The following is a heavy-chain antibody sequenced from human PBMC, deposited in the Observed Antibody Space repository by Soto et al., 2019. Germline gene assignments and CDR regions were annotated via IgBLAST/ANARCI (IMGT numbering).Heavy chain of an antibody. CDR1: GYTFTSYY. Sequence: GASVKVSCKASGYTFTSYYMHWVRQAPGQGLEWMGIINPSGGSTSYAQKFQGRVTMTKDTSTGTAYMELSSLRSEDTAVYYCATYSLIWGSYRYTLYYFDYWGQGTLVTVSS. V-gene: IGHV1-46*01. CDR2: INPSGGST. CDR3: ATYSLIWGSYRYTLYYFDY. J-gene: IGHJ4*02. D-gene: IGHD3-16*02.